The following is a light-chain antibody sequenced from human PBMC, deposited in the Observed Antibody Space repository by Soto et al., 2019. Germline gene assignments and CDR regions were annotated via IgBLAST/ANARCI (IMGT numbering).Light chain of an antibody. V-gene: IGLV1-47*01. J-gene: IGLJ2*01. Sequence: QSVLTQPPSASGTPGQRVTISCSGSSSNIGSNYVYWYQQVPGTAHRLLMYRASQRPSGVPDRFSGSKSGTSASLAISGLRSEDEADYYCAALDDTLNGLVFGGGTKLTVL. CDR3: AALDDTLNGLV. CDR1: SSNIGSNY. CDR2: RAS.